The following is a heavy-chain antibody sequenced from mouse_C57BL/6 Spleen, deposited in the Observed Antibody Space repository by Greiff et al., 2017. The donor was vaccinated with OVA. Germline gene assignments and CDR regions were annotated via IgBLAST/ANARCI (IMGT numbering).Heavy chain of an antibody. CDR3: ARRLEGAMDY. V-gene: IGHV5-6*01. Sequence: EVQLQESGGDLVKPGGSLKLSCAASGFTFRSYGMSWVRQTPDKRLEWVATISSGGSYTYYPDSVKGRFTISRDNAKNTLYLQMSSLKSEDTAMYYCARRLEGAMDYWGQGTSVTVSS. CDR2: ISSGGSYT. CDR1: GFTFRSYG. D-gene: IGHD2-13*01. J-gene: IGHJ4*01.